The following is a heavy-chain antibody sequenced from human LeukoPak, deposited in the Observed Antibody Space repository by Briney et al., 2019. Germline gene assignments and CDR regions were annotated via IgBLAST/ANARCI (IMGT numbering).Heavy chain of an antibody. CDR1: GYTFTRYG. Sequence: ASVKVSCKASGYTFTRYGISWVRQAPGQGLEWMGWICAYNGNTNYAQKLQGRVTMTTDTSTSTAYMELRSLRSDDTSVYYCAREREGIRLGELSYSDHWGQGTLVTVSS. CDR2: ICAYNGNT. D-gene: IGHD3-16*02. V-gene: IGHV1-18*01. CDR3: AREREGIRLGELSYSDH. J-gene: IGHJ4*02.